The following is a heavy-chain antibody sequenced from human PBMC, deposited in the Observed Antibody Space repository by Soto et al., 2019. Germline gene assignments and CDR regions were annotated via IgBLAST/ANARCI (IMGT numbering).Heavy chain of an antibody. CDR3: AKDEYYYSRSGYYIFDS. CDR1: GFTFSAYG. Sequence: QAQLVESGGGVVQPGESLRLSCEVSGFTFSAYGMHWVRQAPGKGLEWVAAISHDGTNKNYGDSVKGRFTISRDNSKITLYLQMNSLRPEDTALYYCAKDEYYYSRSGYYIFDSWGQGTLVTVSS. D-gene: IGHD3-22*01. CDR2: ISHDGTNK. V-gene: IGHV3-30*18. J-gene: IGHJ4*02.